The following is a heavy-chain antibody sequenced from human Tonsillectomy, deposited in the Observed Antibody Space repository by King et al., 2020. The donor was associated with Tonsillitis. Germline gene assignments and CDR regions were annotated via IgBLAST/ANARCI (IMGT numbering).Heavy chain of an antibody. Sequence: VQLVESGGGVVQPGGSLRLSCAASGFSFRSYGMHWVRKAPGKGLEWVAFIRYDGRNKDYADSVKGRLTISRDNSKNTLYLQMDSLRAEDTAVYFCAKEEYCTDGVCFNFDYWGQGSLVTVSS. CDR3: AKEEYCTDGVCFNFDY. J-gene: IGHJ4*02. D-gene: IGHD2-8*01. CDR1: GFSFRSYG. V-gene: IGHV3-30*02. CDR2: IRYDGRNK.